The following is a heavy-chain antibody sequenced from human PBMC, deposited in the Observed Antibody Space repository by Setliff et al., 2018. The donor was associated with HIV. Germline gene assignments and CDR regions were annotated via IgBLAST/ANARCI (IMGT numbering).Heavy chain of an antibody. V-gene: IGHV1-2*02. CDR1: GYNFTIFG. CDR3: ARDTVKATFPDY. D-gene: IGHD4-17*01. Sequence: ASVKVSCKASGYNFTIFGITWVRQAPGQGLEWMGWISPNGGDTYYAHNFQGRVTMTKDTSISTAYMELNRLTSDDTAVYYCARDTVKATFPDYWGQGTLVTVSS. J-gene: IGHJ4*02. CDR2: ISPNGGDT.